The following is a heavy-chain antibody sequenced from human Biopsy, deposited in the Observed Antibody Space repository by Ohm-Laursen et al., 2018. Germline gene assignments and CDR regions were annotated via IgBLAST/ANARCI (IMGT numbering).Heavy chain of an antibody. V-gene: IGHV3-23*01. D-gene: IGHD4-17*01. J-gene: IGHJ4*02. CDR1: GFTFSSHA. CDR2: ISGSGGST. CDR3: ASDLNGDPSAFDY. Sequence: SLRLSCAASGFTFSSHAMSWVRQAPGKGLEWVSVISGSGGSTHYADSVKGRFTIPRDNSKNTLFLQMNSLRAADTAIYYCASDLNGDPSAFDYWGQGTPVTVSS.